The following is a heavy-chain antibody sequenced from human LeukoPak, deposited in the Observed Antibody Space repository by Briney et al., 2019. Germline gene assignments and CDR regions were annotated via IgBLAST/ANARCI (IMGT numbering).Heavy chain of an antibody. V-gene: IGHV1-18*01. J-gene: IGHJ5*02. CDR3: ARSYCSSSICYARATGWFDP. CDR1: GYTFTRYG. D-gene: IGHD2-2*01. CDR2: ITAYNGNT. Sequence: GPSVKVSCKASGYTFTRYGISWVRQAPGQGLEWMGWITAYNGNTNCAQKFQGRVTMTTDTSTSTAYMELTSLRSDDTAVYYCARSYCSSSICYARATGWFDPWGQGTLVTVSS.